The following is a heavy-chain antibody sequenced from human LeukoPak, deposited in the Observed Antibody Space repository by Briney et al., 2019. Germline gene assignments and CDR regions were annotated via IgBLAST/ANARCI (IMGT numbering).Heavy chain of an antibody. V-gene: IGHV3-30*02. D-gene: IGHD3-10*01. J-gene: IGHJ3*02. CDR1: GFTFSSYG. Sequence: GGSLRLSCAASGFTFSSYGMHWVRQAPGKGLEWVAFIRYDGSNKYYADSVKGRFTISRDNSKNTLYLQMNSLRAEDTAVYYCAKDGLRGDTMALFDIWGQGTMVTVSS. CDR2: IRYDGSNK. CDR3: AKDGLRGDTMALFDI.